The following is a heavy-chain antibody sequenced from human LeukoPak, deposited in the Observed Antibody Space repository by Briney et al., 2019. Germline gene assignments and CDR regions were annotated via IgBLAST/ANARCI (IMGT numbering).Heavy chain of an antibody. CDR3: ARDPRYCSGGSCYAD. Sequence: GGSLRLSCAASGFTFTTCAMHWVRQAPGKGLVWVSRINTDGSSTSYADSVKGRFTISRDNAKNTLYLQMNSLRAEDTAVYYCARDPRYCSGGSCYADWGQGTLVTVSS. J-gene: IGHJ4*02. D-gene: IGHD2-15*01. CDR2: INTDGSST. V-gene: IGHV3-74*01. CDR1: GFTFTTCA.